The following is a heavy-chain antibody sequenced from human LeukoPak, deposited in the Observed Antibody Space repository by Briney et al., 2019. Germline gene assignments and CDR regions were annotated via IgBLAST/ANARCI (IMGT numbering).Heavy chain of an antibody. J-gene: IGHJ3*02. CDR1: GGSISTSNYY. CDR3: ARGSLKYYYDSSGRHAFDI. V-gene: IGHV4-61*05. CDR2: IYYSGST. D-gene: IGHD3-22*01. Sequence: PSETLSLTCTVSGGSISTSNYYWSWIRQPPGKGLEWIGYIYYSGSTNYNPSLKSRVTISVDTSKNQFSLKLSSVTAADTAVYSCARGSLKYYYDSSGRHAFDIWGQGTMVTVSS.